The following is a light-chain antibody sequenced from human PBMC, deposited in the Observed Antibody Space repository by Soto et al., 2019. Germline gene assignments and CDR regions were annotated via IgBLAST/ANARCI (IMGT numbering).Light chain of an antibody. J-gene: IGKJ1*01. CDR2: GAS. V-gene: IGKV3-15*01. CDR1: QTVRNN. Sequence: EIVLTQSPGTLSLSPGERATLSCWASQTVRNNYLAWYQQRPGQAPRLLIYGASIRATGIPARGIGSGSGTEFTLTISSLKSEDFAAYYCQQYINWPRTFGQGTKVDI. CDR3: QQYINWPRT.